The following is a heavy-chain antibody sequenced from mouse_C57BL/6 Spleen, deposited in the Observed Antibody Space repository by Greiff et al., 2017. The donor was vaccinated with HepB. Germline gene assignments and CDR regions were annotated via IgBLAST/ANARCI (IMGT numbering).Heavy chain of an antibody. CDR2: ISYDGSN. V-gene: IGHV3-6*01. CDR1: GYSITSGYY. D-gene: IGHD2-3*01. J-gene: IGHJ1*03. Sequence: EVKLEESGPGLVKPSQSLSLTCSVTGYSITSGYYWNWIRQFPGNKLEWMGYISYDGSNNYNPSLKNRISITRDTSKNQFFLKLNSVTTEDTATYYCARDGGWLLRYFDVWGTGTTVTVSS. CDR3: ARDGGWLLRYFDV.